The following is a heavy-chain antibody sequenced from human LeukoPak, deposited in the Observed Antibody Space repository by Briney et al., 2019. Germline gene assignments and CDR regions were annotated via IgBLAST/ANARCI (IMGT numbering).Heavy chain of an antibody. D-gene: IGHD3-22*01. CDR1: GGSISSSNYY. CDR2: MNPSGST. Sequence: SETLSLTCTVSGGSISSSNYYWGCIRPTPEKGLEWIGEMNPSGSTSYNPSLKSRVTISVDTSKNQFSLKLSSVTAADTAVYYCARGRQDVTMIVVVMTAVSYYLDVWGKGTTVTVS. J-gene: IGHJ6*03. V-gene: IGHV4-39*07. CDR3: ARGRQDVTMIVVVMTAVSYYLDV.